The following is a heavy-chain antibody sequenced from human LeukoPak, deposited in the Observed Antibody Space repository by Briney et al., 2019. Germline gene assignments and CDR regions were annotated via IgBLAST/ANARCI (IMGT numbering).Heavy chain of an antibody. J-gene: IGHJ5*02. V-gene: IGHV4-34*01. Sequence: SETLSLTCAVYGGSFSGYYWSWIRQPPGKGLEWIGEINHNGSTNYNPSLKSRVTISVDTSKNQFSLKLSSVTAADTAVYYCARGLVYDFWSGYYYNWFDPWGQGTLVTVSS. CDR3: ARGLVYDFWSGYYYNWFDP. CDR2: INHNGST. D-gene: IGHD3-3*01. CDR1: GGSFSGYY.